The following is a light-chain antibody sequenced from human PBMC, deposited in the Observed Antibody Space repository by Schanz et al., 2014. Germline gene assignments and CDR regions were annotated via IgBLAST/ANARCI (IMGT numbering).Light chain of an antibody. CDR3: CSYAGSSDV. J-gene: IGLJ1*01. CDR2: DVT. V-gene: IGLV2-11*01. CDR1: SSDVGSYNY. Sequence: QSALTQPASVSGSPGQSITISCTGTSSDVGSYNYLSWYQQHPGKAPKLMIYDVTKRPSGVPDRFSGSKSGNTASLTISGLQAEDEADYYCCSYAGSSDVFGTGTKLTVL.